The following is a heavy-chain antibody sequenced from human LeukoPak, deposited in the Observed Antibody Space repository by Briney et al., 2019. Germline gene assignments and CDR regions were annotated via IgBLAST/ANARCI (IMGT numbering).Heavy chain of an antibody. CDR1: GFTFSSYA. D-gene: IGHD6-19*01. J-gene: IGHJ4*02. CDR2: ISGSGGST. V-gene: IGHV3-23*01. Sequence: GGSLRLSSAASGFTFSSYAMSWVRQAPGKGLEWVSVISGSGGSTYYADSVKGRFTISRDNSKNTLYLQMNSLRAEDTAAYYCAKGEAGYTSAWVVYWGQGTLVTVSS. CDR3: AKGEAGYTSAWVVY.